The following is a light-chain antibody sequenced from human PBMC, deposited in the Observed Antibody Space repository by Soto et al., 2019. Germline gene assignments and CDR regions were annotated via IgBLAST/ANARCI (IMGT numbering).Light chain of an antibody. J-gene: IGKJ4*01. V-gene: IGKV3-20*01. CDR1: QSVSSY. Sequence: EIVLTQSPATLSLSPGERATLSCRASQSVSSYLAWYQQKPGQAPRLLIYGASSRATGIPDRFSGSGSGTDFTLTISRLEPEDFAVYYCQQYGSPRFGGGTKVDIK. CDR3: QQYGSPR. CDR2: GAS.